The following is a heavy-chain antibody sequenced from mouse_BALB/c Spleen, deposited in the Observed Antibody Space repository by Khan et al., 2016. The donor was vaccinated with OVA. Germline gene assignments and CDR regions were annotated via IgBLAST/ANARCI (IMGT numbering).Heavy chain of an antibody. CDR3: AGGFDF. CDR2: IYPGSANT. CDR1: GYTFTDYY. V-gene: IGHV1-84*02. J-gene: IGHJ2*01. Sequence: VQLQESGPELVKPGASVKISCKASGYTFTDYYINWVKQKPGQGLEWIGWIYPGSANTRYSEEFKDKATLTVDTSSTTAFMRLSSLTSEDTAVYFCAGGFDFWGQGTTLTVSS.